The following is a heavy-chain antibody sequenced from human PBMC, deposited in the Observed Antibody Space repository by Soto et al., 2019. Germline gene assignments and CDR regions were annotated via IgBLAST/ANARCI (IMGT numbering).Heavy chain of an antibody. CDR1: GGTFSSYA. J-gene: IGHJ6*02. V-gene: IGHV1-69*06. Sequence: SVKVSCKASGGTFSSYAISWVRQAPGQGLEWMGGIIPIFGTANYAQKFQGRVTITADKSTSTAYMELSSLRSEDTAVYYCARHRRRGSGYYYVDSPHYYYGMDVQGQGTTVTVSS. CDR3: ARHRRRGSGYYYVDSPHYYYGMDV. CDR2: IIPIFGTA. D-gene: IGHD3-22*01.